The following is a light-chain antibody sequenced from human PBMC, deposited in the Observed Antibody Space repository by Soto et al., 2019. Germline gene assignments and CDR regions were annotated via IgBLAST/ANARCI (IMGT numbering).Light chain of an antibody. CDR2: GAS. CDR1: QGIRSY. Sequence: DIPLTQSPFFLSASVGDRVTITCRASQGIRSYLAWYQQRPGKAPGLLIYGASTLRTGVASRFSGSGSGTEFTLTISSLQPEDFATYFCQQLNIFPPLFTFGPGTKVDIK. J-gene: IGKJ3*01. V-gene: IGKV1-9*01. CDR3: QQLNIFPPLFT.